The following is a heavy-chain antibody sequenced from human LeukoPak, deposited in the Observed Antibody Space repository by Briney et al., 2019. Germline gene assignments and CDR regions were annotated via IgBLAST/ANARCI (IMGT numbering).Heavy chain of an antibody. CDR3: ANRIPGHPAEDAFDI. V-gene: IGHV3-30*02. J-gene: IGHJ3*02. CDR2: IRYDGSNK. D-gene: IGHD2-15*01. Sequence: GGSLRLSCAASGFTFSSYGMHWVRQAPGKGLEWVAFIRYDGSNKYYADSVKGRFTISRDNSKNTLYLQMNSLRAEDTAVYYCANRIPGHPAEDAFDIWGQGTMVTVSS. CDR1: GFTFSSYG.